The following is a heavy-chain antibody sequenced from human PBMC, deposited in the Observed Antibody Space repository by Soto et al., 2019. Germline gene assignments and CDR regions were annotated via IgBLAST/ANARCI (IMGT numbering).Heavy chain of an antibody. D-gene: IGHD2-15*01. CDR3: TRDLPHLRYCSGGSCQRSDAFDI. J-gene: IGHJ3*02. V-gene: IGHV3-49*03. CDR2: IRSKAYGGTT. CDR1: GFTFGDYA. Sequence: PGGSLRLSCTASGFTFGDYAMSWFRQAPGKGLEWVGFIRSKAYGGTTEYAASVKGRFTISRDDSKSIAYLQMNSLKTEDTAVYYCTRDLPHLRYCSGGSCQRSDAFDIWGQGTMVTVSS.